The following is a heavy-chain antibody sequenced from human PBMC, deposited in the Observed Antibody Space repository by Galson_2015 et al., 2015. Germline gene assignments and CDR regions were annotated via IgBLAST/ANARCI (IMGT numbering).Heavy chain of an antibody. J-gene: IGHJ5*01. Sequence: SLRLSCAASGFTFSDAWMSWVRQAPGKGVGWVGRIKSKTDGGTTDYAAPVKGRFTISRDDSKNTLYLQVNSLKTEDTAVYYCTRDSNGGSDSWGQGTLVNVSS. CDR3: TRDSNGGSDS. CDR1: GFTFSDAW. V-gene: IGHV3-15*01. D-gene: IGHD2-15*01. CDR2: IKSKTDGGTT.